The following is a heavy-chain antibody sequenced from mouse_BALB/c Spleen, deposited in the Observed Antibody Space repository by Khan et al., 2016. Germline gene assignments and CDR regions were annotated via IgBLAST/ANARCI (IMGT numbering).Heavy chain of an antibody. D-gene: IGHD3-1*01. CDR2: LYPGDGDT. J-gene: IGHJ4*01. Sequence: QVRLQQSGAELVRPGASVKLSCKASGYTFTSYWMQWVKQRPGQGLEWIGALYPGDGDTRYTQKFKGKATLTADKSSSTAYMQLSSLASEDSAVYYCARSGSKYAMDYWGQGTSVTVSS. CDR3: ARSGSKYAMDY. V-gene: IGHV1-87*01. CDR1: GYTFTSYW.